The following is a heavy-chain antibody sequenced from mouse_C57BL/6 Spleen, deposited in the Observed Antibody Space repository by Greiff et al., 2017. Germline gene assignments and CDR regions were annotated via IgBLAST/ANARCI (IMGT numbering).Heavy chain of an antibody. CDR2: IYPGDGDT. CDR1: GYAFSSSW. Sequence: VQLQQSGPELVKPGASVKISCKASGYAFSSSWMNWVKQRPGKGLEWIGRIYPGDGDTNYNGKFKGKATLTADKSSSTAYMQLSSLTSEDSAVYFCARWSHYYAMDYWGQGTSVTVSS. J-gene: IGHJ4*01. CDR3: ARWSHYYAMDY. V-gene: IGHV1-82*01.